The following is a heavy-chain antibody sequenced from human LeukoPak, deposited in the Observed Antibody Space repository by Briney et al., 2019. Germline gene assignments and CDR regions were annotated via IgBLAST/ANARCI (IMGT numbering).Heavy chain of an antibody. CDR3: ARDPGSYYTYYYYGMDV. V-gene: IGHV1-2*02. D-gene: IGHD3-10*01. J-gene: IGHJ6*02. Sequence: ASVKVSCKASGYTFTGYYMHWVGQAPGQGLEWMGWINPNSGGTNYAQKFQGRVTMTRDTSISTAYMELSRLRSDDTAVYYCARDPGSYYTYYYYGMDVWGQGTTVTVSS. CDR1: GYTFTGYY. CDR2: INPNSGGT.